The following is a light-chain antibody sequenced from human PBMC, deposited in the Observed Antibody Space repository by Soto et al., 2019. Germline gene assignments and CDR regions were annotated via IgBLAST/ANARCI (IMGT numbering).Light chain of an antibody. Sequence: DIVMTQSPLSLPVAPGEAASISCKSSQSLMNGNGFNYLNWYLQKPGQTPQLLIYLGSNRASGVPDRISGSGSGTDFTLKISRVEAEDVGVYYCMQPLQTPLTFGGGTKVEIK. J-gene: IGKJ4*01. CDR2: LGS. CDR3: MQPLQTPLT. CDR1: QSLMNGNGFNY. V-gene: IGKV2-28*01.